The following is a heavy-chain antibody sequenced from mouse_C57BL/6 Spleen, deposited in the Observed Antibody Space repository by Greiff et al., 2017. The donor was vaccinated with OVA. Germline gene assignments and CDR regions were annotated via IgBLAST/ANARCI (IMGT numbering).Heavy chain of an antibody. CDR2: IDPSDSYT. D-gene: IGHD1-1*02. CDR3: ARRWGAMDY. J-gene: IGHJ4*01. V-gene: IGHV1-69*01. Sequence: QVQLKQPGAELVMPGASVKLSCKASGYTFTSYWMHWVKQRPGQGLEWIGEIDPSDSYTNYNQKFKGKSTLTVDKSSSTAYMQLSSLTSEDSAVYYCARRWGAMDYWGQGTSVTVSS. CDR1: GYTFTSYW.